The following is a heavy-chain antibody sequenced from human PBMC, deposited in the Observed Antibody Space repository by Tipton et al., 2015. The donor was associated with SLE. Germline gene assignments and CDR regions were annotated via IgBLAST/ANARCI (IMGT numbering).Heavy chain of an antibody. V-gene: IGHV4-59*01. CDR2: IYYSGNT. Sequence: TLSLTCTISGDSLSNYYWSWIRQPPGKGLEWIGYIYYSGNTNYNPSLKSRVTISVDTSKNQFSLNVSSVTAADTAVYYCARGWRYCSSSSCYGANWFDPWGQGTLVTVSP. CDR1: GDSLSNYY. CDR3: ARGWRYCSSSSCYGANWFDP. D-gene: IGHD2-2*01. J-gene: IGHJ5*02.